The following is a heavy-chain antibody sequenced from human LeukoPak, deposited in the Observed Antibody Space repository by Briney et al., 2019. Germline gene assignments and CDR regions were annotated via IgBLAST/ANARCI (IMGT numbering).Heavy chain of an antibody. V-gene: IGHV1-69*04. CDR2: IITIFGIA. D-gene: IGHD6-13*01. J-gene: IGHJ3*02. CDR3: ARGTAGDAFDI. CDR1: GGTFSSYA. Sequence: SVTVSCKASGGTFSSYAISWVRQAPGQGLEWMGRIITIFGIANYAQKFQGRVTITADKSTSTAYMELSSLRSEDTAVYYCARGTAGDAFDIWGQGTMVTVSS.